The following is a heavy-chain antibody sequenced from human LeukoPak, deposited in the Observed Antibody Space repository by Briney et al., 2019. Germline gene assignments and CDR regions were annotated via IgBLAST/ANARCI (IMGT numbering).Heavy chain of an antibody. CDR3: ARLKEGIDY. Sequence: SETLSLTCAVSGGXLSGSSYFWGWIRQPPGRGLEWHGSIYYSGNTYYNTSLQSRVTISVDTSKNQHSLKLSSVTVADTAVYYGARLKEGIDYWGQGTLVTVSS. CDR2: IYYSGNT. J-gene: IGHJ4*02. CDR1: GGXLSGSSYF. D-gene: IGHD3-10*01. V-gene: IGHV4-39*01.